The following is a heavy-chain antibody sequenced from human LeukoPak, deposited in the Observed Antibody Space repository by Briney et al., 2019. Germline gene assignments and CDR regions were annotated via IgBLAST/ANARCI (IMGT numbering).Heavy chain of an antibody. D-gene: IGHD6-6*01. CDR2: INPNSGGT. Sequence: GASVKVSCKASGYTFTGYYMHWVRQAPGQGLEWMGWINPNSGGTNYAQKFQGRVTMTRDTSISTAYMELRSLRSDDTAVYYCARTARPYYYYMDVWGKGTTVTVSS. CDR1: GYTFTGYY. V-gene: IGHV1-2*02. CDR3: ARTARPYYYYMDV. J-gene: IGHJ6*03.